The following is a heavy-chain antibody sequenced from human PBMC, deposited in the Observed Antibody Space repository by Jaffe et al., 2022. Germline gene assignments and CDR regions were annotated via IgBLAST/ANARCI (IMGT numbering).Heavy chain of an antibody. Sequence: QVQLVQSGAEVKKPGASVKVSCKASGYTFTSYYMHWVRQAPGQGLEWMGIINPSGGSTSYAQKFQGRVTMTRDTSTSTVYMELSSLRSEDTAVYYCARDQLLRYFDWLLGGFDYWGQGTLVTVSS. CDR2: INPSGGST. D-gene: IGHD3-9*01. CDR1: GYTFTSYY. V-gene: IGHV1-46*01. J-gene: IGHJ4*02. CDR3: ARDQLLRYFDWLLGGFDY.